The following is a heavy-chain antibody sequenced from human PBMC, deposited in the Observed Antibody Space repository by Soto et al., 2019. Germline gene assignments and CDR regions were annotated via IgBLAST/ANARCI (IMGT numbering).Heavy chain of an antibody. Sequence: QVQLQQSGPRLVKPSETLSLTCTVSSGPDRSHNWGWIRQPPGRGLEWIGYVYYTGDTAYNPSLRSRHSISADTSTNDISLTLSSVTAADTAVYYCVRQGIDYLHGLVDVWGQGTTVSVSS. CDR2: VYYTGDT. CDR1: SGPDRSHN. V-gene: IGHV4-59*08. J-gene: IGHJ6*02. CDR3: VRQGIDYLHGLVDV. D-gene: IGHD4-17*01.